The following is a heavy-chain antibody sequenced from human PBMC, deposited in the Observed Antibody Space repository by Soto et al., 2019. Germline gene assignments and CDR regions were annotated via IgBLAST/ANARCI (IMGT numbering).Heavy chain of an antibody. CDR1: GGSISSSSYY. Sequence: QLQLQESGPGLVKPSETLSLTCTVSGGSISSSSYYWGWIRQPPGKGLEWIGSIYYSGSTYYNPSLKSRVTISVDTSKNQFSLKLSSVTAADTAVYYCARTAAVSLVDVWGKGTTVTVSS. CDR2: IYYSGST. V-gene: IGHV4-39*01. J-gene: IGHJ6*04. CDR3: ARTAAVSLVDV.